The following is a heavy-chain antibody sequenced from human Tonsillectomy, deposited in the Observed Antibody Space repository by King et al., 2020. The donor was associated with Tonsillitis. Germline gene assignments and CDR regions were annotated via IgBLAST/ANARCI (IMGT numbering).Heavy chain of an antibody. Sequence: VQLVESGGGVVQPGRSLRLSCAASGFTFSSYAMHWVRQAPGKGLEWVAVISYDGSNKYYADSVKSRFTISRDNSKNTLYLQMNSLRAEDTAVYYCARGIGDYFDYWGQGTLVTVSS. V-gene: IGHV3-30*04. CDR1: GFTFSSYA. D-gene: IGHD3-10*01. J-gene: IGHJ4*02. CDR3: ARGIGDYFDY. CDR2: ISYDGSNK.